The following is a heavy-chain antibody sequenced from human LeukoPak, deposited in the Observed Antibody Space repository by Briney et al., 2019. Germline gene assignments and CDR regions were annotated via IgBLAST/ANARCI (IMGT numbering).Heavy chain of an antibody. CDR3: ARGGGYSGYLFYFDS. J-gene: IGHJ4*02. D-gene: IGHD5-12*01. CDR1: GGSISSYY. Sequence: ETLSLTCTVSGGSISSYYWSWVRQAPGKGLEWVSGISGSGTGTYYADSVKGRFTISRDNSKNTLYLQMNSLSAEDTAVFYCARGGGYSGYLFYFDSWGQGTLVSVSS. V-gene: IGHV3-23*01. CDR2: ISGSGTGT.